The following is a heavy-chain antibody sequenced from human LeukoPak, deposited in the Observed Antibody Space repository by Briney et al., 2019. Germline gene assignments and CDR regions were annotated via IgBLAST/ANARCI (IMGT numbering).Heavy chain of an antibody. Sequence: SVKVSCKASGCTFSSYAISWVRQAPGQGLEWMGGIIPIFGTANYAQKFQGRVTITADKSTSTAYMELSSLRSEDTAVYYCARGNTDGSGIWASYYSYYMDVWGKGTTVTVSS. CDR1: GCTFSSYA. D-gene: IGHD3-10*01. V-gene: IGHV1-69*06. J-gene: IGHJ6*03. CDR2: IIPIFGTA. CDR3: ARGNTDGSGIWASYYSYYMDV.